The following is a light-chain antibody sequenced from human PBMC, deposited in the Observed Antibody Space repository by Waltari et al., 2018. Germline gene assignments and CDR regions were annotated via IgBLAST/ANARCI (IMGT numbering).Light chain of an antibody. CDR2: HAS. CDR1: QNVGTY. Sequence: EIVLTQSPGTLSLSPGERAPLSCRASQNVGTYLAWYQQKPGQAPRLLIYHASSRATGIPDRFSGSGSGTDFSLTISRLEPEDFAVYYCQNHERLPATFGQGTNVEIK. J-gene: IGKJ1*01. CDR3: QNHERLPAT. V-gene: IGKV3-20*01.